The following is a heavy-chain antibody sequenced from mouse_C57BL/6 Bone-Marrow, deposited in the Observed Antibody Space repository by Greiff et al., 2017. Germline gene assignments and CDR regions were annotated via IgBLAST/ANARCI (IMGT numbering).Heavy chain of an antibody. J-gene: IGHJ4*01. CDR2: IYPGDGDT. CDR3: PRHSYYYAMDY. CDR1: GYAFSSSW. V-gene: IGHV1-82*01. Sequence: QVQLQQSGPELVKPGASVKISCKASGYAFSSSWMNWVKQRPGTGLEWIGRIYPGDGDTNYNGKFKGKATLTADKSSSTAYMQLSSLTSEDSAVYFCPRHSYYYAMDYWGQGTSVTVSS.